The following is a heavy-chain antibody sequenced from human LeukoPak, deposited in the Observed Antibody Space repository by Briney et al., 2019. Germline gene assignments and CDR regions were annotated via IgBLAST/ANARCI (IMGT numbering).Heavy chain of an antibody. CDR1: GGSISSYY. V-gene: IGHV4-4*07. CDR3: AGGVAVAGTSYYYYGMDV. D-gene: IGHD6-19*01. J-gene: IGHJ6*02. Sequence: SETLSLTCTVSGGSISSYYWSWIRQPAGKGLEWIGRIYTSGSTNYNPSLKSRVTMSVDTSKNQFSLKLSSVTAADTAVYYCAGGVAVAGTSYYYYGMDVRGQGTTVTVSS. CDR2: IYTSGST.